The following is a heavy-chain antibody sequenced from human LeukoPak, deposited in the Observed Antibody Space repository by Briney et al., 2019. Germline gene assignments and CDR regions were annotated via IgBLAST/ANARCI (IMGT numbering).Heavy chain of an antibody. V-gene: IGHV3-23*01. D-gene: IGHD3-10*02. CDR3: AKCSASYYNDAFDI. CDR2: IRGGGAVT. Sequence: GGSLRLSCAASGFTFDNYAMNWVRQAPGKGLEWLSYIRGGGAVTRYSDSVKGRFTISRDNSRNTLYLQMNHLRAEDTAIYYCAKCSASYYNDAFDIWGRGTMVTVSS. CDR1: GFTFDNYA. J-gene: IGHJ3*02.